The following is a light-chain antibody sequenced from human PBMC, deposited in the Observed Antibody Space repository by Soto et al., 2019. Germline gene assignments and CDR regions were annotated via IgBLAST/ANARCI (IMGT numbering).Light chain of an antibody. CDR2: GAS. J-gene: IGKJ2*01. Sequence: EIVMTQSPATLSVSPGERAIVSCRASQSIRDNLAWYQQTPGRAPRLLFYGASIRATGVPARFSGSGSGTEFTLTISRLQSEDFAVYYCQQYDYWPPYTFGQGTKVEIK. CDR1: QSIRDN. V-gene: IGKV3-15*01. CDR3: QQYDYWPPYT.